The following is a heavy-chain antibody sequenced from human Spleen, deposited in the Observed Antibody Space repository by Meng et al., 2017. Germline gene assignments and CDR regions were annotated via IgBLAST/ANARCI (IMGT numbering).Heavy chain of an antibody. J-gene: IGHJ6*02. CDR3: ASRRGYSYGYVVNGMDV. CDR2: IKSKTDGGTT. CDR1: GFTFSNAW. Sequence: GESLKISCAASGFTFSNAWMSWVRQAPGKGLEWVGRIKSKTDGGTTDYAAPVKGRFTISRDDSKNTLYLQMNSLKTEDTAVYYCASRRGYSYGYVVNGMDVWGQGTTVTVSS. D-gene: IGHD5-18*01. V-gene: IGHV3-15*01.